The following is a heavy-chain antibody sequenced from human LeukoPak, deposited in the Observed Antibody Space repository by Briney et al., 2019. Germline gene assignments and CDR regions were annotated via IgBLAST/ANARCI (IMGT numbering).Heavy chain of an antibody. V-gene: IGHV4-30-4*01. Sequence: KPSQTLSHTCTVSGGSISSGNYYWSWIRQPPGKGLEWIGYIYYSGSTYYNPSLKSRVTISVDTSKNQFSLKLSSVTAADTAVYYCAREGNYYDSSDTGGYWGQGTLVTVSS. CDR1: GGSISSGNYY. J-gene: IGHJ4*02. CDR3: AREGNYYDSSDTGGY. CDR2: IYYSGST. D-gene: IGHD3-22*01.